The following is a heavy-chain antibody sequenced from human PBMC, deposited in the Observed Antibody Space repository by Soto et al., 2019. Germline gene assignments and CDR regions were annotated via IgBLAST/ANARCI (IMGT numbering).Heavy chain of an antibody. CDR1: GIAFSRYW. D-gene: IGHD5-12*01. V-gene: IGHV3-74*01. CDR2: ISSDGTTT. CDR3: ARESSGYSSYFDS. Sequence: ELQLVEAGGGLVQSGGSLRLSCAGSGIAFSRYWIHWVRQAPGKGLVWVSRISSDGTTTTYADSVKGRFTISRDHAKNTVYLQMNSLSGEDTAVYYCARESSGYSSYFDSWGQGTLVTVSS. J-gene: IGHJ4*02.